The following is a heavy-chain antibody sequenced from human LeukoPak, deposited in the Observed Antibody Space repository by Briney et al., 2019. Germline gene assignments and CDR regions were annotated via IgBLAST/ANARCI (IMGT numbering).Heavy chain of an antibody. CDR3: AKGGKWDVTPFDY. CDR2: ISASGGST. CDR1: GFTFSSSA. D-gene: IGHD1-26*01. V-gene: IGHV3-23*01. Sequence: PGGSLSLSCAASGFTFSSSAMSWVRRVPGKGLEWVSGISASGGSTSYADSVRGRFTISRDNSKNTLYLQVNSLRAEDTAVYYCAKGGKWDVTPFDYWGQGTLVTVSS. J-gene: IGHJ4*02.